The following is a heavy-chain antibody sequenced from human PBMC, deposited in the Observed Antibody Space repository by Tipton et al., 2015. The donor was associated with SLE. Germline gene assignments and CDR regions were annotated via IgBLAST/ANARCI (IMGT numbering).Heavy chain of an antibody. CDR2: ISYDGSNK. J-gene: IGHJ4*02. V-gene: IGHV3-30*04. CDR3: ASYYNGSGSFDY. D-gene: IGHD3-10*01. CDR1: GFTFSTSA. Sequence: SLRLSCAASGFTFSTSAMHWVRQAPGKGLEWVAVISYDGSNKYYADSVKGRFTISRDNSKNTLYLQMNSLRAEDTAVYYCASYYNGSGSFDYWGQGTLVTVSS.